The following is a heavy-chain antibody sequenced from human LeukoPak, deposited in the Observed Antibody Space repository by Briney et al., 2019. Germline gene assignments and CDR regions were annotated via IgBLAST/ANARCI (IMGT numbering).Heavy chain of an antibody. CDR1: RGSIGTYY. CDR2: INTSVNT. J-gene: IGHJ5*01. V-gene: IGHV4-4*07. Sequence: SETPSLTSVVPRGSIGTYYWSLIRQPAGKGLEWSGRINTSVNTNYNPSLKSRATMSVDTSKNQISLRLSSVTGADTAIYFCAKESVGATPNWFDSWGQGTLVTVSS. D-gene: IGHD1-26*01. CDR3: AKESVGATPNWFDS.